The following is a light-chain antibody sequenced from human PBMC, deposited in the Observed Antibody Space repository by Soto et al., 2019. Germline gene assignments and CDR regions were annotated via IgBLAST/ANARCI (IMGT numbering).Light chain of an antibody. CDR1: ERISNY. J-gene: IGKJ1*01. CDR2: SSS. CDR3: QQSYNTPRT. V-gene: IGKV1-39*01. Sequence: DIQLTQSPSSLSASVGDRVTITCRASERISNYLNWYQQKPGTAPKLLIWSSSTLPSGVPSRFSGSGSGTEFTLSISGLQPEDCAVYYCQQSYNTPRTFGQGTKVDVK.